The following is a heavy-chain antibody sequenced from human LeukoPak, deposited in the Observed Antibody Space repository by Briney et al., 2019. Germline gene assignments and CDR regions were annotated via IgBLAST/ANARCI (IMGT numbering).Heavy chain of an antibody. CDR2: ISSSSSYI. CDR1: GFTFSSYS. V-gene: IGHV3-21*01. J-gene: IGHJ4*02. Sequence: GGTLRLSCAASGFTFSSYSMNWVRQAPGKGLEWVSSISSSSSYIYYADSVKGRFTISRDNAKNSLYLQMNSLRAEDTAVYYCARDQSIIAVASNWGQGTLVTVSS. CDR3: ARDQSIIAVASN. D-gene: IGHD6-19*01.